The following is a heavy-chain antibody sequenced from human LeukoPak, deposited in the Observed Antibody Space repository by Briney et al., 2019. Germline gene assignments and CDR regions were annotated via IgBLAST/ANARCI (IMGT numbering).Heavy chain of an antibody. CDR2: ISGSGGST. CDR1: GFTFSSYA. V-gene: IGHV3-23*01. D-gene: IGHD3-22*01. Sequence: GGSLRLSCAASGFTFSSYAMSWVRQAPGKGLEWVSAISGSGGSTYYADSVKGRFTISRDNSKNTLYLQMNSLGAEDTAVYYCAKDSYYDSSGYFDYWGQGTLVTVSS. J-gene: IGHJ4*02. CDR3: AKDSYYDSSGYFDY.